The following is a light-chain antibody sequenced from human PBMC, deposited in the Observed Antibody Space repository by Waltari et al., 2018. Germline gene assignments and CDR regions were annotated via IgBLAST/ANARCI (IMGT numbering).Light chain of an antibody. CDR1: QSLLHSNGYNY. CDR2: LSS. Sequence: DIVMTKSPLSLPVTPGEPASISCRSSQSLLHSNGYNYLNWYLQKPGQSPQLLIYLSSNRASGVPDRFSGSGSDTDFTLKISRVEAEDVGVYYCMQALQTPLFGQGTRLEIK. V-gene: IGKV2-28*01. CDR3: MQALQTPL. J-gene: IGKJ5*01.